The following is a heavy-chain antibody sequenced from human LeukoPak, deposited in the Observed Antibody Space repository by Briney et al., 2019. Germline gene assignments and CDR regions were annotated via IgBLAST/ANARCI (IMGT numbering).Heavy chain of an antibody. V-gene: IGHV1-2*02. J-gene: IGHJ4*02. D-gene: IGHD6-6*01. CDR1: GYTFTGYY. CDR3: ARAQGLRYSSSVFGY. Sequence: ASVKVSCKASGYTFTGYYMHWVRQAPGQGLEWMGWINPNSGGTNYAQKFQDRVTMTRDTSISTAYMELSRLRSDDTAVYYCARAQGLRYSSSVFGYWGQGTLVTVSS. CDR2: INPNSGGT.